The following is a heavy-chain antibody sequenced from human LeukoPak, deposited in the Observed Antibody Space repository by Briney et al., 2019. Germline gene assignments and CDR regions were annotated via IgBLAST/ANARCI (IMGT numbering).Heavy chain of an antibody. Sequence: SQTLSLTCAVSGGSISSGGYSWSWIRQPPGKGLEWIGYIYHSGSTYYNPSLKSRVTISVDRSKNQLSLKLSSVTAADTAVYYCARGYYYDSSGFHDAFDIWGQGTMVTVSS. CDR3: ARGYYYDSSGFHDAFDI. D-gene: IGHD3-22*01. J-gene: IGHJ3*02. CDR1: GGSISSGGYS. CDR2: IYHSGST. V-gene: IGHV4-30-2*01.